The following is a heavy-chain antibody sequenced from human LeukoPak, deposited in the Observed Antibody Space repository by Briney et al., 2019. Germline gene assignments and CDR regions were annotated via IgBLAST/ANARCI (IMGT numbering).Heavy chain of an antibody. Sequence: ASVKVSCKASGYTFTGYYMHWVRQAPGQGLELMGRINPNSGGTNYAQKFQGRVTMTRDTSISTAYMELSRLRSDDTAVYYCARDVGVITPNDAFDIWGQGTMVTVSS. V-gene: IGHV1-2*06. CDR2: INPNSGGT. D-gene: IGHD3-22*01. CDR3: ARDVGVITPNDAFDI. J-gene: IGHJ3*02. CDR1: GYTFTGYY.